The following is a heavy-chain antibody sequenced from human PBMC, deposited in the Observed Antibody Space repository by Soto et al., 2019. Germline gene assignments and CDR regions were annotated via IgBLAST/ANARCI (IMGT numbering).Heavy chain of an antibody. V-gene: IGHV4-39*07. CDR1: GGSIIGINYC. Sequence: AETLSLTCRVSGGSIIGINYCWGWIRQPPGEALEWIGTVCYSGTSYFNPSLKSRVTTSVDTSKNQFSLRLTSLTAADTAVYYCASGGMAAFDNWGQGTLVTVSS. J-gene: IGHJ4*02. CDR2: VCYSGTS. CDR3: ASGGMAAFDN. D-gene: IGHD6-25*01.